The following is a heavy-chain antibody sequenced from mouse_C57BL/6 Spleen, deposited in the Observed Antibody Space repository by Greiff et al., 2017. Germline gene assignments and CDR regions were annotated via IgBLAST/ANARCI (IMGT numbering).Heavy chain of an antibody. J-gene: IGHJ4*01. V-gene: IGHV1-82*01. CDR1: GYAFSSSW. CDR3: ARADYPYAMDY. D-gene: IGHD2-4*01. CDR2: IYPGDGDT. Sequence: VKLVESGPELVKPGASVKISCKASGYAFSSSWMNWVKQRPGKGLEWIGRIYPGDGDTNYNGKFKGKATLTADKSSSTAYMQLSSLTSEDSAVYFCARADYPYAMDYWGQGTSVTVSS.